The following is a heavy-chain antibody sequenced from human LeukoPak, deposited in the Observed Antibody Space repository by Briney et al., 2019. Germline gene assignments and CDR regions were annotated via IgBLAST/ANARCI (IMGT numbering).Heavy chain of an antibody. Sequence: SVKVSCKASGGTFSSYAISWVRQAPGQGLEWMGGIIPIFGTANYAQKFQGRVTITADESTSTAYMELSSLRSEDTAVYYCAREGWNPPYYFDYWGQGTLVTVSS. V-gene: IGHV1-69*13. CDR1: GGTFSSYA. CDR2: IIPIFGTA. CDR3: AREGWNPPYYFDY. D-gene: IGHD1-1*01. J-gene: IGHJ4*02.